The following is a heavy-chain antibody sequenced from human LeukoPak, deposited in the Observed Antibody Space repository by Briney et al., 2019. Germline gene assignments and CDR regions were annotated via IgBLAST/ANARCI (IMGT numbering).Heavy chain of an antibody. D-gene: IGHD6-13*01. CDR1: GFTVSSNY. CDR2: IYSGGST. V-gene: IGHV3-66*02. Sequence: TGGSLRLSCAASGFTVSSNYMSWVRQAPGKGLEWVSVIYSGGSTYYADSVKGRFTISRDNSKNTLYLQMNSLRAEGTAVYYCARDTAAAAFDYWGQGTLVTVSS. CDR3: ARDTAAAAFDY. J-gene: IGHJ4*02.